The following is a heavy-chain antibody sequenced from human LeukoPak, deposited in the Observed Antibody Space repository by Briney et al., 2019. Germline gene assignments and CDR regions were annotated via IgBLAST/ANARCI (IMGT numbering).Heavy chain of an antibody. CDR3: ARDDCSSSTSCYGDY. CDR2: IRQDGSDN. V-gene: IGHV3-7*01. D-gene: IGHD2-2*01. Sequence: GGSLRLSCAASGFAFSHYWMSWVRQAPGKGLEWLANIRQDGSDNYYADSVKGRFTFSRDNARNSLYLQMNTLRADDTAVYYCARDDCSSSTSCYGDYWGQGTLVTVSS. J-gene: IGHJ4*02. CDR1: GFAFSHYW.